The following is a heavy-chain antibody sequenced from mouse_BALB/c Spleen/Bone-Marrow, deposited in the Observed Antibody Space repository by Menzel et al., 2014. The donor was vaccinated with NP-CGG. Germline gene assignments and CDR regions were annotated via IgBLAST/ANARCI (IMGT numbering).Heavy chain of an antibody. J-gene: IGHJ2*01. CDR2: IYPGDGET. Sequence: VQGVESGAELVRPGSSVKISCKASGYPFXSYWMNWVKQRPGQGLEWIGQIYPGDGETNYNGKFKGNATLTADKSSSTAYMQLISLTSEGSAVYFCARKYGDYWGQGTTLTVSS. D-gene: IGHD2-10*02. CDR3: ARKYGDY. CDR1: GYPFXSYW. V-gene: IGHV1-80*01.